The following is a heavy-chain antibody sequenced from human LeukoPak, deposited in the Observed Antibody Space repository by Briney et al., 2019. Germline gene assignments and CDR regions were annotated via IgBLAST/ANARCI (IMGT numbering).Heavy chain of an antibody. CDR1: GGSISSSNYY. Sequence: PSETLSLTCTVSGGSISSSNYYWGWIRQPPGKGLEWIGSIYYSGSTYYNPSLKSRVTISVDTSKNQFSLKLSSVTAADTAVYYCARARADLGCEWGQGTLVTVSS. J-gene: IGHJ4*02. D-gene: IGHD2-21*02. CDR2: IYYSGST. CDR3: ARARADLGCE. V-gene: IGHV4-39*07.